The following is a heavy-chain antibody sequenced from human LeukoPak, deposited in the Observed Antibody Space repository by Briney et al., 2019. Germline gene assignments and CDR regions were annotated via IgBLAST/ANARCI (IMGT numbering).Heavy chain of an antibody. V-gene: IGHV1-46*01. Sequence: ASVMVSCKTSGYTFTTYYMHWVRQAPGQGLEWMGIINPSGGSTTYAQKFQGRLTMTTDTSTSTVYMELSSLRSEDTAVYYCARSSAYYNEADMWGQGTMVTVSS. CDR1: GYTFTTYY. CDR2: INPSGGST. CDR3: ARSSAYYNEADM. D-gene: IGHD3-9*01. J-gene: IGHJ3*02.